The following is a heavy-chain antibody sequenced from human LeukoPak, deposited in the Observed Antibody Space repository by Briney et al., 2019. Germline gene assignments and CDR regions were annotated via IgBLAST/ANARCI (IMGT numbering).Heavy chain of an antibody. J-gene: IGHJ4*02. Sequence: PSETLSLTCTVSGGSISSYYWSWIRQPPGKGLEWIGYIYYSGSTNYNPPLKSRVTISVDTSKKQFSLKLSSVTAADTAVYYCARNYDGSGYYLYWGQGTLVTVSS. D-gene: IGHD3-22*01. CDR3: ARNYDGSGYYLY. CDR1: GGSISSYY. V-gene: IGHV4-59*08. CDR2: IYYSGST.